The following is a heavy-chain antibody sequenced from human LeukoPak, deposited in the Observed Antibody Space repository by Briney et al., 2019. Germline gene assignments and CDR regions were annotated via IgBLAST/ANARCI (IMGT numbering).Heavy chain of an antibody. CDR1: GGTFSSYS. J-gene: IGHJ4*02. D-gene: IGHD3-3*01. CDR2: IVPIFGTA. V-gene: IGHV1-69*05. Sequence: ASVKVSCKASGGTFSSYSISWVRQAPGQGLEWMGGIVPIFGTAGYAQKFQGRVTITRNTSISTAYMELSSLRSEDTAVYYCARGSSADYDFWSGSPFDYWGQGTLVTVSS. CDR3: ARGSSADYDFWSGSPFDY.